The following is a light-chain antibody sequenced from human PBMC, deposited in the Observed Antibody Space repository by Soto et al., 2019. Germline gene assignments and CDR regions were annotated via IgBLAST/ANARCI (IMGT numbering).Light chain of an antibody. V-gene: IGLV2-8*01. Sequence: QSVLTQPPSASGSPGQSVTISCTGTSSDVGGYNYVSWYQQHPGKAPKLIIYEVTKRPSGVPDRFSGSKSGNTASLTVSGLQDEDEDDYYCSSFAGSNNLLFGGGTKLTVL. CDR3: SSFAGSNNLL. J-gene: IGLJ2*01. CDR1: SSDVGGYNY. CDR2: EVT.